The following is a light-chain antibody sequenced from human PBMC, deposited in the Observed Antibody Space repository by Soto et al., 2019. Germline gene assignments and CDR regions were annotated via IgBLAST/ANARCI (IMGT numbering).Light chain of an antibody. CDR3: QQRSNWPLT. Sequence: EIVLTQSPGTLSVSPGEQATLSCRASQSINHFLAWYQQKPGQAPRLLIYDASNRATGIPARFSGSGSGADFSLTISSLEPEDFAVYYCQQRSNWPLTFGQGTRLEIK. CDR1: QSINHF. J-gene: IGKJ5*01. CDR2: DAS. V-gene: IGKV3-11*01.